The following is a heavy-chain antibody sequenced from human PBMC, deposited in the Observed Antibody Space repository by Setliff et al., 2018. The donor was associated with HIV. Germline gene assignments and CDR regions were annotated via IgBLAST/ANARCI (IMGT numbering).Heavy chain of an antibody. J-gene: IGHJ4*02. CDR2: TYYRSKWYT. CDR1: GDSVSSDSAA. D-gene: IGHD5-18*01. Sequence: SQTLSLTCAISGDSVSSDSAAWNWIRQSPSRGLEWPARTYYRSKWYTDYAVSVKSRITINPDTSRNQFSLQLSSVIPDDSAVYFCARGGITAYYFDHWAQGTLVTVSS. V-gene: IGHV6-1*01. CDR3: ARGGITAYYFDH.